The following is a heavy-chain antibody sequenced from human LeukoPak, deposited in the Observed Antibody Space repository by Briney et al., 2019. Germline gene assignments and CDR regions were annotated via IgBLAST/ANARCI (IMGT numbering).Heavy chain of an antibody. J-gene: IGHJ6*03. CDR3: ARFAAGGSYYYYMDV. Sequence: GGSLRLSCATSGFTFSSYSMNWVRQAAGKGLEWVSSISYSSSHIYYADSVKGRFTISRDNAKNSLYLQMNSLRADDTAVYYCARFAAGGSYYYYMDVWGKGTTVTVSS. D-gene: IGHD6-25*01. CDR2: ISYSSSHI. CDR1: GFTFSSYS. V-gene: IGHV3-21*01.